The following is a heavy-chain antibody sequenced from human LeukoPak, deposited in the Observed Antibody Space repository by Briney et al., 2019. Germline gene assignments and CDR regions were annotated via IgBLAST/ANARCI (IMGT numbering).Heavy chain of an antibody. J-gene: IGHJ3*02. CDR2: INPNSGGT. V-gene: IGHV1-2*06. CDR3: ATFMILDEGDFDI. D-gene: IGHD3-16*01. CDR1: RYTFTGYY. Sequence: ASVKVSCKASRYTFTGYYIHWVRQAPGHGLEWMGRINPNSGGTNFAQKFQGRVTMTRDTSINTAYMELSKLRSDDTAVFYCATFMILDEGDFDIWGQGTMVTVSS.